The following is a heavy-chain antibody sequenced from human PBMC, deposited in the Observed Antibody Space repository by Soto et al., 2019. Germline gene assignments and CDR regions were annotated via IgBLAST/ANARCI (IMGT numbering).Heavy chain of an antibody. Sequence: GGSLRLSCAASGFTFSSYGMHWVRQAPGKGLEWVAVISYDGSNKYYADSVKGRFTIFRDNSKNTLYLQMNSLRAEDTAVYYCAKDRYFDWSASYYFDYWGQGTLVTVSS. CDR3: AKDRYFDWSASYYFDY. J-gene: IGHJ4*02. V-gene: IGHV3-30*18. CDR1: GFTFSSYG. CDR2: ISYDGSNK. D-gene: IGHD3-9*01.